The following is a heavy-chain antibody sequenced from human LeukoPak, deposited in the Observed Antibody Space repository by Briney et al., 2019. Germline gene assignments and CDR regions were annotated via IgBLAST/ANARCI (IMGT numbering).Heavy chain of an antibody. CDR1: GFTFSSYE. CDR2: ISSSGSTI. Sequence: PGGSLRLSCAASGFTFSSYEMNWVRQAPGKGLEWVSYISSSGSTIYYADSVKGRFTISRDNAKNSLHLQMNSLRAEDTAVYYCARPPLGAYSSSGIDYWGQGTLVTVSS. J-gene: IGHJ4*02. V-gene: IGHV3-48*03. D-gene: IGHD6-6*01. CDR3: ARPPLGAYSSSGIDY.